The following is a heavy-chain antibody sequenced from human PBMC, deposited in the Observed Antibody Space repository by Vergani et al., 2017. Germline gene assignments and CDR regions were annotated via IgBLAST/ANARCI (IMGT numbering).Heavy chain of an antibody. CDR2: INPSGGST. CDR3: ARVMADTAMVTPSIDY. J-gene: IGHJ4*02. D-gene: IGHD5-18*01. CDR1: GYTFTSYY. Sequence: QVQLVQSGAEVKKPGASVKVSCKASGYTFTSYYMHWVRQAPGQGLEWMGIINPSGGSTSYAQKFQGRVTMTRDTSTSTVYMELSSLRSDDTAVYYCARVMADTAMVTPSIDYWGQGTLVTVSS. V-gene: IGHV1-46*03.